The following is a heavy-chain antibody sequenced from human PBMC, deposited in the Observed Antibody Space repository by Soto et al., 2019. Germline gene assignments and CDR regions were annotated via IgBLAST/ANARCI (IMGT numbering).Heavy chain of an antibody. CDR2: IYSGGST. CDR3: ARDTAYGGNSDYYYSGMDV. D-gene: IGHD4-17*01. J-gene: IGHJ6*02. Sequence: PGGSLRLSCAASGFTVCSNYMSWVRQAPGKGLECVSVIYSGGSTYYADSVKGRFTISRDNSKNTLYLQMNSLRAEDTAVYYCARDTAYGGNSDYYYSGMDVCGQGTTVTVYS. V-gene: IGHV3-53*01. CDR1: GFTVCSNY.